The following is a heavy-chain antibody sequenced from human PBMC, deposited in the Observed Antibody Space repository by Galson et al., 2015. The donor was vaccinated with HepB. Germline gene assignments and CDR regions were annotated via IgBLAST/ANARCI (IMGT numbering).Heavy chain of an antibody. Sequence: SLRLSCAASGFIVSRNYMSWVRQAPGKGLEWVSVIYSAGSTYYAGSVKGRFTISRDNSKNTLYLQMNNLRAEDTAVYFCAKLIVVVSAAISPSWQDYWGQGTLVTVSS. D-gene: IGHD2-2*02. J-gene: IGHJ4*02. V-gene: IGHV3-66*01. CDR3: AKLIVVVSAAISPSWQDY. CDR2: IYSAGST. CDR1: GFIVSRNY.